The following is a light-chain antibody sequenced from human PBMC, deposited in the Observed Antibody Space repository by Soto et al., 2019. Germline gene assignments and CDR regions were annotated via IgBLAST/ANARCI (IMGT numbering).Light chain of an antibody. CDR3: HQFDASPQT. CDR2: AAS. J-gene: IGKJ1*01. V-gene: IGKV1-9*01. CDR1: QGISSY. Sequence: IQLTQSPSSLSASVGDRVTITCRASQGISSYLAWYQQKPGQAPKLLIYAASTLQSGVPPRFSGSGFGTDLTLTISSLQPEDFAPYYFHQFDASPQTFGQRTHVEIK.